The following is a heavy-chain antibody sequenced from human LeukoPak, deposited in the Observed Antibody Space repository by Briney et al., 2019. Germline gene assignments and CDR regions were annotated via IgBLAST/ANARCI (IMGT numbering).Heavy chain of an antibody. D-gene: IGHD6-13*01. Sequence: GGSLRLSCAASGFTFSSYAMSWVRQAPGKGLEWVSAISGSGGSTYYADSVRGRFTISRDNSKNTLFLQMNSLRAEDTAVYYCAKGGQYGSGWYLIDYWGLGTLVTVSS. CDR2: ISGSGGST. CDR3: AKGGQYGSGWYLIDY. J-gene: IGHJ4*02. V-gene: IGHV3-23*01. CDR1: GFTFSSYA.